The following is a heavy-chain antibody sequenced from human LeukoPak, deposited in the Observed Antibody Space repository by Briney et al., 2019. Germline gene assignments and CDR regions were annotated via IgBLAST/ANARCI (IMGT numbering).Heavy chain of an antibody. CDR3: ARGGIAADWYGFDI. V-gene: IGHV3-30*03. Sequence: GGSLRLSCAASGFTFSSCGMHWVRQAPGKGLEWVAVISYDGSLGYHADSVKGRFTISRDNSKNTLYLQMNSLRAEDTAVYYCARGGIAADWYGFDIWGQGTMVTVSS. CDR1: GFTFSSCG. J-gene: IGHJ3*02. D-gene: IGHD6-13*01. CDR2: ISYDGSLG.